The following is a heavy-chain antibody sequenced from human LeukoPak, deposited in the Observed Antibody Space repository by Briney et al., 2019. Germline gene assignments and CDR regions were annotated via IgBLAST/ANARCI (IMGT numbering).Heavy chain of an antibody. CDR2: IYPGDSDT. D-gene: IGHD3-10*01. Sequence: GESLKISCKGSGYSFTSYWIGWVRQMPGKGLEWMGIIYPGDSDTRYSPSFQGQVTISADKSISTAYLQWSSLKASDTAMYYCARGRATMVRVLTGFDYWGQGTLVTVSS. CDR3: ARGRATMVRVLTGFDY. J-gene: IGHJ4*02. CDR1: GYSFTSYW. V-gene: IGHV5-51*01.